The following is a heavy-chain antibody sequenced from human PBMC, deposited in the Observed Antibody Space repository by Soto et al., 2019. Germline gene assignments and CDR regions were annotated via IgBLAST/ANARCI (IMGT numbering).Heavy chain of an antibody. J-gene: IGHJ6*02. CDR2: IIPSLGIA. CDR3: AREWANNTVIGGVTYRYYHGMDV. D-gene: IGHD3-16*01. CDR1: GGTFSSYT. V-gene: IGHV1-69*04. Sequence: ASVKVSCKASGGTFSSYTISWVRQAPGQGLEWMGRIIPSLGIANYAQKFQGRVTMTRDTSTSTVYMELTGLRSEDSAVYYCAREWANNTVIGGVTYRYYHGMDVWGQGTTVTVSS.